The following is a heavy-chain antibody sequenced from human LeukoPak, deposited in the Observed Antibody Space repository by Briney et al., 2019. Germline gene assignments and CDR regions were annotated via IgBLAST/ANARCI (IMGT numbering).Heavy chain of an antibody. Sequence: GGSLRLSCAASGSTFSNAWMSWVRQAPGKGLEWVGRIKSKTDGGTTDYAAPVKGRFTISRDDSKNTLYLQMNSLKTEDTAVYYCTTDLSIRSYDAEFDYWGQGTLVTVSS. V-gene: IGHV3-15*01. D-gene: IGHD3-16*01. CDR1: GSTFSNAW. CDR2: IKSKTDGGTT. J-gene: IGHJ4*02. CDR3: TTDLSIRSYDAEFDY.